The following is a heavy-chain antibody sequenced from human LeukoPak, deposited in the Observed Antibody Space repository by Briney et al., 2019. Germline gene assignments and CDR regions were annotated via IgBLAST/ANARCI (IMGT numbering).Heavy chain of an antibody. CDR3: ARHKYYYDSSGYLFDY. J-gene: IGHJ4*02. D-gene: IGHD3-22*01. CDR1: GGSISSSSYY. CDR2: IYYSGST. V-gene: IGHV4-39*01. Sequence: SETPSLTYTVSGGSISSSSYYWGWIRQPPGKGLEWIGSIYYSGSTYYNPSLKSRVTISVDTSKNQFSLKLSSVTAADTAVYYCARHKYYYDSSGYLFDYWGQGTLVTVSS.